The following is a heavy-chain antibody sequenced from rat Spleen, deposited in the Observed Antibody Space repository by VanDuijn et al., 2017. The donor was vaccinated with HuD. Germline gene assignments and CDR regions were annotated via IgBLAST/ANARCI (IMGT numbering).Heavy chain of an antibody. CDR1: GFTFSNYY. V-gene: IGHV5-25*01. J-gene: IGHJ2*01. CDR3: AREMYTTVYFDY. D-gene: IGHD1-6*01. CDR2: ISNGGGKT. Sequence: EVQLVESGGGLVQPGGSLKLSCAASGFTFSNYYMAWVRQSPTKGLEWVASISNGGGKTYYRDSVKGRFTISRDNAKSTLYLQMDSLRSEDTAIYYCAREMYTTVYFDYWGQGVMVTVSS.